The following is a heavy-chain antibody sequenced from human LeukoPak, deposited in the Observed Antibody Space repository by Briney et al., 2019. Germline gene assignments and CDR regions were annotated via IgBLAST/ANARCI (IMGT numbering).Heavy chain of an antibody. Sequence: ASVKVSCKASGYTFTSYGISWVRQAPGQGLEWMGWISAYNGNTNYAQKLQGRVTMTTDTSTSTAYMELRSLRSDDTAVYYCARDLRPHGDLYYFDYWGQGTLVTVSS. J-gene: IGHJ4*02. D-gene: IGHD4-17*01. CDR3: ARDLRPHGDLYYFDY. V-gene: IGHV1-18*01. CDR2: ISAYNGNT. CDR1: GYTFTSYG.